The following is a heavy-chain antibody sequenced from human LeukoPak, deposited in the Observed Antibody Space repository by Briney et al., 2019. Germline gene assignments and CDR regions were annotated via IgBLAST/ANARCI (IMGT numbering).Heavy chain of an antibody. D-gene: IGHD4-17*01. J-gene: IGHJ1*01. V-gene: IGHV3-7*02. CDR2: IKPDGREK. Sequence: GGSLRLSCAASGFTFSGYWMSWVRQAPGKGLEWVAKIKPDGREKFYVDSVKGRFTISRDNAKNTLYLQVNSLRVEDTAVYYCASPQSGDYGALYFQHWGPGTLVTVSS. CDR1: GFTFSGYW. CDR3: ASPQSGDYGALYFQH.